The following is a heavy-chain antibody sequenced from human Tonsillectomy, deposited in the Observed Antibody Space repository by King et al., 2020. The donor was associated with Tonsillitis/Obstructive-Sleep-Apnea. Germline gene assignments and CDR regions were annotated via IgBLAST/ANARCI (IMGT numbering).Heavy chain of an antibody. CDR1: GGSFSGYY. V-gene: IGHV4-34*01. CDR2: INHSGST. Sequence: VQLQQWGAGLLKPSETLSLTCAVYGGSFSGYYWSWIRQPPGKGLEWIGEINHSGSTNYNPSLKSRVTISVDTSKNQFSLKLSSVTAADTAVYYCARGRGIVVVQAAINWFDPWGQGTLVTVSS. J-gene: IGHJ5*02. CDR3: ARGRGIVVVQAAINWFDP. D-gene: IGHD2-2*01.